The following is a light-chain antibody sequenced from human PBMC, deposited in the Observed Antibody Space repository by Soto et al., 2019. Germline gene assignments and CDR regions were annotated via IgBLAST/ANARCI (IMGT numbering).Light chain of an antibody. Sequence: DIQMTQSPSTLSASVGDRVTITCRASQSISTWLAWYQQKPGKAPNLLIYKASSLESGVPSRFSGSGSGTEFTLTISSLQPDDFATYYCQQYNTYSGTFDQGTKVEIK. CDR1: QSISTW. J-gene: IGKJ1*01. CDR2: KAS. V-gene: IGKV1-5*03. CDR3: QQYNTYSGT.